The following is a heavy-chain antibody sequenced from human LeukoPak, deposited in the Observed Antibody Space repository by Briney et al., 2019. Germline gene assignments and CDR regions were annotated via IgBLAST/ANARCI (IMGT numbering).Heavy chain of an antibody. D-gene: IGHD2-2*01. J-gene: IGHJ4*02. Sequence: GSLRLSCAASGSICSSYAMSWVRQAQGKGLEWGSVISGSGGLTYYADYGKGRFTISRDNSKNTLYLQMNGLRADDTAVYYCARDLRRDCSTTTCYAFDYWGQGTLVTVSS. CDR2: ISGSGGLT. V-gene: IGHV3-23*01. CDR1: GSICSSYA. CDR3: ARDLRRDCSTTTCYAFDY.